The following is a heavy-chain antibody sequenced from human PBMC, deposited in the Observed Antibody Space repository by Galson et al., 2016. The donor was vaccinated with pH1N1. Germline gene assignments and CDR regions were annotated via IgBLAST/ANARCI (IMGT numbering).Heavy chain of an antibody. Sequence: PSLTCTVSGGSISSGGYYWSWIRQHPGKGLEWIGYIYYSGSTYYNPSLKSRVTISVDTSKNQFSLKLSSVTAADTAVYYCARAFFYGDEGNYYFDYWGQGTLVTVSS. CDR3: ARAFFYGDEGNYYFDY. CDR1: GGSISSGGYY. CDR2: IYYSGST. D-gene: IGHD4-17*01. V-gene: IGHV4-31*03. J-gene: IGHJ4*02.